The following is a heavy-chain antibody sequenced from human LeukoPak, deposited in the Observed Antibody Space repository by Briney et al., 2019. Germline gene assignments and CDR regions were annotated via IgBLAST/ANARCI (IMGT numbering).Heavy chain of an antibody. J-gene: IGHJ6*02. CDR1: GFTFTNSA. CDR2: ITGSGIHT. Sequence: GGSLRLSCSASGFTFTNSAMNWVRRAPGKGLEWVSAITGSGIHTYYGDSVKGRFTISRDNSKNSLYLQMNSLRAEDTAVYYCAKSQREVCCYCMDVWGQGTTVTVSS. D-gene: IGHD1-26*01. V-gene: IGHV3-23*01. CDR3: AKSQREVCCYCMDV.